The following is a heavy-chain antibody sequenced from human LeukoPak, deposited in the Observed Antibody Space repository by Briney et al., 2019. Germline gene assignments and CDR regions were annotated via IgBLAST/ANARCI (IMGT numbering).Heavy chain of an antibody. V-gene: IGHV3-21*01. J-gene: IGHJ4*02. Sequence: PRGSLRLSCAASGFTFSNYSMNWVSQDPGKGLDWVSSISSSSSYIYYADSVKGRFTISRDNAKNSLYLQMNSLRAEARAVYYCARRVAGLFGYWGQGTLVTVSS. D-gene: IGHD6-19*01. CDR1: GFTFSNYS. CDR3: ARRVAGLFGY. CDR2: ISSSSSYI.